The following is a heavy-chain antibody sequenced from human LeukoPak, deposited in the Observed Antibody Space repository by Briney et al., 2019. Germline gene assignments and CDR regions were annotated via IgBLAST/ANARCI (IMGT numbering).Heavy chain of an antibody. CDR1: GFTFSDYY. CDR3: AREASEYSNSWYRRNWFAP. V-gene: IGHV3-7*01. J-gene: IGHJ5*02. Sequence: PGGSLRLSCAASGFTFSDYYMSWVRQAPGKGLEWVANIKQDGSEKYYVDSVKGRFTISRDNAKNSLYLQMDSLRAEDTAVYYCAREASEYSNSWYRRNWFAPWGQGTLVTVSS. D-gene: IGHD6-13*01. CDR2: IKQDGSEK.